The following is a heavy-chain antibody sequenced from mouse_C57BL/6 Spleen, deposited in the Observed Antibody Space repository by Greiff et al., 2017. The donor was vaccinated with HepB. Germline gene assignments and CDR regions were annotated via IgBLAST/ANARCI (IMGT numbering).Heavy chain of an antibody. V-gene: IGHV1-53*01. J-gene: IGHJ2*01. CDR2: INPSNGGT. D-gene: IGHD1-1*01. Sequence: QVQLQQPGTELVKPGASVKLSCKASGYTFTSYWMHWVKQRPGQGLEWIGNINPSNGGTNYNEKVKSKATLTVDKSSSTAYMQLSSLTSEDSAVYYCARSHYYGSCFDYWGQGTTLTVSS. CDR3: ARSHYYGSCFDY. CDR1: GYTFTSYW.